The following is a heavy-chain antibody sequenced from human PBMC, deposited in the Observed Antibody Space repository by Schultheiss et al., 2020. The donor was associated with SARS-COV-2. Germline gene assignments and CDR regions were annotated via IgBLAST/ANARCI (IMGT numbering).Heavy chain of an antibody. J-gene: IGHJ5*01. V-gene: IGHV3-23*01. CDR3: AKETGVMVVARNWFDS. CDR1: GFTFSSYS. Sequence: GGSLRLSCAASGFTFSSYSMNWVRQAPGKGLEWVSGIVGSGFDTYYADSVKGRFTISRDNSKNTLYLEMSSLRPEDTAVYFCAKETGVMVVARNWFDSWGQGTLVTVSS. D-gene: IGHD2-15*01. CDR2: IVGSGFDT.